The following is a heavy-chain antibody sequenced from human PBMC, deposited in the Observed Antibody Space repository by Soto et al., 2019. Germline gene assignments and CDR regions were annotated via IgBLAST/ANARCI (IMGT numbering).Heavy chain of an antibody. D-gene: IGHD5-18*01. Sequence: ASVNVSCMASVYTVISYYMHWVRQSPGQGLEWMGIINPSGGSTSYAQKFQGRVTMTRDTSTSTVYMELSSLRSEDTAVYFCARDLGVDTAMVYYYYGMDVWGQGTTVTVSS. V-gene: IGHV1-46*01. CDR3: ARDLGVDTAMVYYYYGMDV. J-gene: IGHJ6*02. CDR1: VYTVISYY. CDR2: INPSGGST.